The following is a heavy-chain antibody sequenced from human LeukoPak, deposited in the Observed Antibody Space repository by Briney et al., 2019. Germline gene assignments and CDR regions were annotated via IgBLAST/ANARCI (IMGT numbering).Heavy chain of an antibody. CDR1: GGSFSGYY. Sequence: SETLSLTCAVYGGSFSGYYWSWIRQPPGKGLEWIGEINHSGSTNYNPSLKSRVTISVDTSMNQFSLKLSSVTAADTAVYYCARQNDIQGFDYWGQGTLVTVSS. D-gene: IGHD2-8*01. CDR2: INHSGST. V-gene: IGHV4-34*01. J-gene: IGHJ4*02. CDR3: ARQNDIQGFDY.